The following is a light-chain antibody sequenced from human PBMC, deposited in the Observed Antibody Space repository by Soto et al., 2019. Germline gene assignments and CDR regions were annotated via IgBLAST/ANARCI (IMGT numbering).Light chain of an antibody. J-gene: IGLJ2*01. CDR3: SSYTSSSVV. Sequence: QSALTQPASVSGSPGQSITISCTGTSSDVGGYNYVSWYQQHPGKAPKLMIYEVSNRPSGVSNRFSGSKSGNTASLNISGLHAEDEADYYCSSYTSSSVVFGGGTKVTVL. CDR1: SSDVGGYNY. V-gene: IGLV2-14*01. CDR2: EVS.